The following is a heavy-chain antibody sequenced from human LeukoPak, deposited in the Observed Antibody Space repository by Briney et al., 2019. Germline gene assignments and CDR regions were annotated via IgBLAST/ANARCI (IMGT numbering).Heavy chain of an antibody. V-gene: IGHV3-23*01. D-gene: IGHD6-13*01. Sequence: GGSLRLSCVASGFTFSDYAMTWVRQAPGKGLEWVSAISSSGGSTYYADSVKGRFTISRDNSKNTLYLQMNSLRAEDTAVYYCATFNRGGDSSRGHYWGQGTLVTVSS. CDR3: ATFNRGGDSSRGHY. CDR2: ISSSGGST. J-gene: IGHJ4*02. CDR1: GFTFSDYA.